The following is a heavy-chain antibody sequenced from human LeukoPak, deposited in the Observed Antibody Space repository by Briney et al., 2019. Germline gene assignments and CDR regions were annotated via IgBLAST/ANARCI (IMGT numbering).Heavy chain of an antibody. V-gene: IGHV3-53*01. CDR2: IYSGGST. CDR3: ASVVAIMDDDAFDI. Sequence: QAGGSLRLSCAASGFTVSSNYMSWVRQAPGKGLEWVSVIYSGGSTYYADSVKGRFTISRDNSKNTLYLQMNSLRAEDTAVYYCASVVAIMDDDAFDIWGQGTMVTVSS. J-gene: IGHJ3*02. CDR1: GFTVSSNY. D-gene: IGHD3-3*01.